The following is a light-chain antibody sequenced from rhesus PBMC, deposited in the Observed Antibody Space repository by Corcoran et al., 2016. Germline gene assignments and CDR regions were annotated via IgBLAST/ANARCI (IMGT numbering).Light chain of an antibody. Sequence: AIQMTQSPSSLSASVGDTVTITCRASQSIGSNLAWYQQKPGKVPKLLIYVASTLQSEVPSRFSGNGSWTEFTLTISSLQPEEVATYYCQKCDSAPWTFGQGTKVEIK. V-gene: IGKV1-59*02. CDR3: QKCDSAPWT. CDR2: VAS. CDR1: QSIGSN. J-gene: IGKJ1*01.